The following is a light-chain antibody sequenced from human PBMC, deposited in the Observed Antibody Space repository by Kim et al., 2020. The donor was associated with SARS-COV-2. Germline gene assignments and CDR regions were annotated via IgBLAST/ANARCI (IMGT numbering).Light chain of an antibody. Sequence: GDRVTISCQESEDISNYLNWYQQKLGKAPTLLIYDASNLEAGVPSRFSGSGSGTDFSLTISGLQPEDFATYYCQQYTTLLSVAFGGGTKVEIK. CDR1: EDISNY. J-gene: IGKJ4*01. CDR2: DAS. CDR3: QQYTTLLSVA. V-gene: IGKV1-33*01.